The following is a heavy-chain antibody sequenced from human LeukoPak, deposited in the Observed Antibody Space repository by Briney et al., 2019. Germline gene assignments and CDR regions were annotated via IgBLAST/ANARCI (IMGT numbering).Heavy chain of an antibody. CDR3: ARDITPSGGGYDWRAFDY. Sequence: GGSLRLSCAASGFTFSSYEMNWVRQAPGKGLEWVSYISSSGNTIYYADSVKGRFTISRDNAKSSLYLQMSSLRAEDTAVYYCARDITPSGGGYDWRAFDYWGQGTLVTVSS. D-gene: IGHD5-12*01. CDR1: GFTFSSYE. V-gene: IGHV3-48*03. CDR2: ISSSGNTI. J-gene: IGHJ4*02.